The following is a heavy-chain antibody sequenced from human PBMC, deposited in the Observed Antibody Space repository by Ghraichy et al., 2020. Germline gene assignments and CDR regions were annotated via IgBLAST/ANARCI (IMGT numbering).Heavy chain of an antibody. Sequence: SETLSLTCTVSGGSIDYCGFYWSWIRQHPGKGPEWLGYIYYTGTTYYNLSLKSRLVISVDTSKNQFSLKLSSVTAADTAVYYCARGRSYSSSSYGLDVWGQGTTVTVSS. V-gene: IGHV4-31*03. CDR2: IYYTGTT. J-gene: IGHJ6*02. D-gene: IGHD6-6*01. CDR1: GGSIDYCGFY. CDR3: ARGRSYSSSSYGLDV.